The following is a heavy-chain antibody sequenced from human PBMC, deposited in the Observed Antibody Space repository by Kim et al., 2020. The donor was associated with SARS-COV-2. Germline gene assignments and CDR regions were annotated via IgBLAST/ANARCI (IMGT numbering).Heavy chain of an antibody. V-gene: IGHV3-13*04. D-gene: IGHD3-10*01. J-gene: IGHJ3*02. CDR2: IGIAGDT. CDR1: GFTFSSYE. CDR3: ARESRGSGTLAFDI. Sequence: GGSLRLSCAASGFTFSSYEMHWVRQVPGEGLQWVSAIGIAGDTFYAGSVKGRFTISRENAKNSLYLQMNNLRAGDTAIYYCARESRGSGTLAFDIWGQGT.